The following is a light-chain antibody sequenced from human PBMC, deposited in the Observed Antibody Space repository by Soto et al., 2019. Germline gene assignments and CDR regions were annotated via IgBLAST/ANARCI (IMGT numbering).Light chain of an antibody. CDR2: GNN. J-gene: IGLJ1*01. Sequence: QSVLTQPPSVSGAPGQRVTISCNGSTSNIGAGYDVHWYKQLPGTAPKLLISGNNNRPSGVPDRFSASKSGASASLAITGLQAEDEADYFCLSSDTSVSGLRVFGTGTKLTVL. CDR1: TSNIGAGYD. V-gene: IGLV1-40*03. CDR3: LSSDTSVSGLRV.